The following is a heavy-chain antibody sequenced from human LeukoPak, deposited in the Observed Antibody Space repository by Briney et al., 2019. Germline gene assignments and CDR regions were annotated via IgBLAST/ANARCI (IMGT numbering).Heavy chain of an antibody. CDR2: IRYDGSNK. D-gene: IGHD1-14*01. CDR1: GFTFSSYG. V-gene: IGHV3-30*02. J-gene: IGHJ4*02. Sequence: GGSLRLSCAASGFTFSSYGMHWVRQAPGKGLEWVAFIRYDGSNKYYADSVKGRFTISRDNSKNTLYLQMNSLRAEDTAVYYCAKPAKTDYADYWGQGTLVTVSS. CDR3: AKPAKTDYADY.